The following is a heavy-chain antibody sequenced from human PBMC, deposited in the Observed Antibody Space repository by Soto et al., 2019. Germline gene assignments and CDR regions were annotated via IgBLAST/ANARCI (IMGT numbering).Heavy chain of an antibody. J-gene: IGHJ5*02. CDR3: TTDLGSSWYNWFDP. Sequence: GESLKISCAASGFTFSNAWMSWVRQAPGKGLEWVGRIKSKTDGGTTDYAAPVKGRFTISRDDSKNTLYLQMNSLKTEDTAVYYCTTDLGSSWYNWFDPWGQGTLVTVSS. D-gene: IGHD6-13*01. CDR2: IKSKTDGGTT. CDR1: GFTFSNAW. V-gene: IGHV3-15*01.